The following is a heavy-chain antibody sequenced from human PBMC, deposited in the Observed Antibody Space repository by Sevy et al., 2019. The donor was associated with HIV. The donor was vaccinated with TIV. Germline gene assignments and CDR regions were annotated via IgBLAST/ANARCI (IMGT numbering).Heavy chain of an antibody. CDR3: AKDRIEGARKLDY. Sequence: GGSLRLSCAASGLTFSTYSMNWVRQAPGKGLEWVSSISGTGGTTYYADSVKGRFTISRDNSKNTLYIQMNSLRAEDTAVYYCAKDRIEGARKLDYWGQGTLVTVSS. CDR2: ISGTGGTT. CDR1: GLTFSTYS. V-gene: IGHV3-23*01. D-gene: IGHD1-26*01. J-gene: IGHJ4*02.